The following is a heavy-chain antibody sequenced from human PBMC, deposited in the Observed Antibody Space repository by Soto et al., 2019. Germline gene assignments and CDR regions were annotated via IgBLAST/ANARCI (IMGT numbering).Heavy chain of an antibody. J-gene: IGHJ2*01. CDR3: ARDRGYDFWSGQNWYFEL. CDR1: GFTFSSYA. Sequence: QVQLVESGGGVVQPGRSLRLSCAASGFTFSSYAMHWVRQAPGKGLEWVEVISYDGSNKYYAASVKGRFNISRDNSKNALYLQMNSLRAEDTAVYYCARDRGYDFWSGQNWYFELWGRGTLVTVSS. CDR2: ISYDGSNK. V-gene: IGHV3-30-3*01. D-gene: IGHD3-3*01.